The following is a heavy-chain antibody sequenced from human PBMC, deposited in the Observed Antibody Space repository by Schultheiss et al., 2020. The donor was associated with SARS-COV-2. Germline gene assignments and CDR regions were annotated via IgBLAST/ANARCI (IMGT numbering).Heavy chain of an antibody. J-gene: IGHJ6*03. CDR1: GGSISSGSYY. D-gene: IGHD5-12*01. Sequence: SETLSLTCTVSGGSISSGSYYWSWIRQPPGRGLEWIGDVYYSGSTNYNPSLKSRVTISVDTSKNQFSLKLSSVTAADTAVYYCARGATMVLPSALGLGYYYYYYMDVWGKGTTVTVSS. CDR2: VYYSGST. CDR3: ARGATMVLPSALGLGYYYYYYMDV. V-gene: IGHV4-61*01.